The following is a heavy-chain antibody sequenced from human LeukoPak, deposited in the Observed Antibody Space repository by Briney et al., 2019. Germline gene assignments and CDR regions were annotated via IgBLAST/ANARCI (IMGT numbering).Heavy chain of an antibody. CDR3: ARDPPAYYDFWSGYRRSPDAFDI. D-gene: IGHD3-3*01. CDR1: GGTFSSYT. Sequence: SVKVSCKASGGTFSSYTISWVRQAPGQGLEWMGRIIPILGIANSAQKFQGRVTITADKSTSTAYMELSSLRSEDTAVYYCARDPPAYYDFWSGYRRSPDAFDIWGQGTMVTVSS. J-gene: IGHJ3*02. V-gene: IGHV1-69*04. CDR2: IIPILGIA.